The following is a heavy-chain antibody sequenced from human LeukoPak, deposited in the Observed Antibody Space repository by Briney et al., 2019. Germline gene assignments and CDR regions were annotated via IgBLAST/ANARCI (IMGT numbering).Heavy chain of an antibody. D-gene: IGHD4-11*01. CDR2: ISSSGSTI. J-gene: IGHJ4*02. CDR3: ARDMETVTTIDY. V-gene: IGHV3-48*03. CDR1: GFTFSSYE. Sequence: GGSLRLSCAASGFTFSSYEMNWVRQALGKGLEWVSYISSSGSTIYYADSIRGRFTISRDNAKNSLYLQMNSLRAEDTAVYYCARDMETVTTIDYWGQGTLVSVSS.